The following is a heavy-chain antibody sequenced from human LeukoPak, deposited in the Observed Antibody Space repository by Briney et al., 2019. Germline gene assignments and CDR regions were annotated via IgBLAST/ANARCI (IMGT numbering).Heavy chain of an antibody. Sequence: ASVKVSCKASGYPFTSYGITWVRQAPGQGLEWMGWISAYNGNTNYAQKFQGRVTVTTDTSTSTAYMDLRSLRSDDTAVYYCARDSGSSSSPLFYYWGQGTLVTVSS. D-gene: IGHD3-10*01. CDR1: GYPFTSYG. V-gene: IGHV1-18*01. J-gene: IGHJ4*02. CDR3: ARDSGSSSSPLFYY. CDR2: ISAYNGNT.